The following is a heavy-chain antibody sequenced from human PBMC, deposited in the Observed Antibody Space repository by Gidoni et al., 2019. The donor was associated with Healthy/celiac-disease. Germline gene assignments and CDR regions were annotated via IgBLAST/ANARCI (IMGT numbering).Heavy chain of an antibody. CDR3: ARGNDILTGYLDYFDY. CDR2: INPNSGGT. J-gene: IGHJ4*02. Sequence: QVQLVQSGAEVKKPGASVKVSCKASGYTFTGYYMHWVRQAPGQGLEWMGRINPNSGGTNYAQKFQGRVNMTRDTSISTAYMELSRLRSDDTAVYYCARGNDILTGYLDYFDYWGQGTLVTVSS. CDR1: GYTFTGYY. V-gene: IGHV1-2*06. D-gene: IGHD3-9*01.